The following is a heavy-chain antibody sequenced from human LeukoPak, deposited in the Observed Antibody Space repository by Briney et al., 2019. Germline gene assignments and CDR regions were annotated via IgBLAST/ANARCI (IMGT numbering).Heavy chain of an antibody. D-gene: IGHD2/OR15-2a*01. CDR1: VGSISSSSYY. Sequence: SETLSLTCTVSVGSISSSSYYWGWIRQPPGKGLQWMGSIYYSGSTYYNPSLKSRVTISVDTSKNQFSLNLSSVTAADTAVYYCVRQRVVGFYDPFDFWGQGTLVTVSS. J-gene: IGHJ4*02. CDR3: VRQRVVGFYDPFDF. CDR2: IYYSGST. V-gene: IGHV4-39*01.